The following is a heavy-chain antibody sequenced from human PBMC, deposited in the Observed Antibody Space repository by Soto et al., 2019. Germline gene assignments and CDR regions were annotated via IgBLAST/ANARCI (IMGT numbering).Heavy chain of an antibody. CDR2: IISISTTG. D-gene: IGHD2-15*01. Sequence: QMQLVQPGAEVKKPGSSVKVSCKASGGTFSNYEISWVRQAPGQGLEWMGAIISISTTGKYAQKFQDRVTITSDEATSTAHMELSSLHSDHTAVSYCPWRYGRGGSRHGLNYYVMDVLGEGTKVTVSS. J-gene: IGHJ6*04. V-gene: IGHV1-69*01. CDR1: GGTFSNYE. CDR3: PWRYGRGGSRHGLNYYVMDV.